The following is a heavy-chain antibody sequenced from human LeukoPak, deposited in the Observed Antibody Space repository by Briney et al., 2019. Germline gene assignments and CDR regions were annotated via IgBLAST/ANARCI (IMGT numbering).Heavy chain of an antibody. CDR1: GGSISNYY. Sequence: SETLSLTCTVSGGSISNYYWSWIRQPPGKSLEWIGYISYSGSTNYNPSLNSRVTISVDTSKSQFSLRLSSVTAADTAVYYCARHGSGELFDYWGQGTLVTVSS. V-gene: IGHV4-59*08. D-gene: IGHD1-26*01. CDR2: ISYSGST. CDR3: ARHGSGELFDY. J-gene: IGHJ4*02.